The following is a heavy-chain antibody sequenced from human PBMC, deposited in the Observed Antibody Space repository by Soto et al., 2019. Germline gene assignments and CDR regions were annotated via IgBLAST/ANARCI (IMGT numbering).Heavy chain of an antibody. Sequence: PSETLSLTCTVSGGSISSYYWNWIRQPPGKGLEWIGYIYYSGSTYYNPSLKSRVTISVDTSKNQFSLKLSSVTAADTAVYYCAREDINWFDPWGQGTLVTVSS. J-gene: IGHJ5*02. CDR1: GGSISSYY. V-gene: IGHV4-59*12. CDR3: AREDINWFDP. CDR2: IYYSGST.